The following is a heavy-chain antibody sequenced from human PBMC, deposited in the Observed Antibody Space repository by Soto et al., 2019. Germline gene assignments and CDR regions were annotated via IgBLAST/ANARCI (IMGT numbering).Heavy chain of an antibody. J-gene: IGHJ4*02. D-gene: IGHD1-1*01. CDR2: INPNSGGT. V-gene: IGHV1-2*02. CDR3: ARDRLEPYTGTPGSDY. Sequence: ASVKVSCKASGGTFSSYAISWVRQAPGQGLEWMGWINPNSGGTNYAQKFQGRVTMTRDTSISTAYMELSRLRSDDTAVYYCARDRLEPYTGTPGSDYWGQGTLVTVPQ. CDR1: GGTFSSYA.